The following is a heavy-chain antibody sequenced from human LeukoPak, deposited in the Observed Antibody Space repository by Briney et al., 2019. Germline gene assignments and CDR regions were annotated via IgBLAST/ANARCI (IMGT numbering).Heavy chain of an antibody. D-gene: IGHD6-13*01. Sequence: SQTLSLPCTVSACSISGGDYYWGSFLHPPGKRLQWLGHISYSGWTSHNPSLNSRLTLLVDTSMNQFSLELRSVTAPDPAVSYCARARYRSTWESGPHFDYWGQGTLVTVSS. V-gene: IGHV4-30-4*01. J-gene: IGHJ4*02. CDR3: ARARYRSTWESGPHFDY. CDR1: ACSISGGDYY. CDR2: ISYSGWT.